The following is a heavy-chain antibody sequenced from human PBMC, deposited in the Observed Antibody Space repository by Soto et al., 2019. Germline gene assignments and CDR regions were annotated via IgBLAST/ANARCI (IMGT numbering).Heavy chain of an antibody. Sequence: QVHLQESGPGLVKSSQTLSLTCSVSGASINSGGFYWSWVRQFPGKGLEWIGYIDYRGRTFYNPSLKSRATISRDTSKNLFSLEVHSVTAADTAVFFCARVSAAGTRWFDPWGQGTLVTVSS. CDR2: IDYRGRT. CDR1: GASINSGGFY. CDR3: ARVSAAGTRWFDP. J-gene: IGHJ5*02. D-gene: IGHD6-13*01. V-gene: IGHV4-31*03.